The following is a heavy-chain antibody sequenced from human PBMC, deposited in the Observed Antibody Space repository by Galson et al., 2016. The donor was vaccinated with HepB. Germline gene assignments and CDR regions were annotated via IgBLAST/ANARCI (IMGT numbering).Heavy chain of an antibody. CDR2: IRGSGANT. J-gene: IGHJ6*02. D-gene: IGHD1/OR15-1a*01. V-gene: IGHV3-23*01. Sequence: SLRLSCAASGFTFNTFGMSWVRQAPGKGLEWVSGIRGSGANTQYADSVKGRFTISRDNSKNTLYLQMNSLRDEDTAVYYCVKGPGQQQAPYQYGMDAWGQGTTVTVSS. CDR3: VKGPGQQQAPYQYGMDA. CDR1: GFTFNTFG.